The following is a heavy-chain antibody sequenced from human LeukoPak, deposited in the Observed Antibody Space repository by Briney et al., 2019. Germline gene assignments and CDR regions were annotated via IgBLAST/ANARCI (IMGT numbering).Heavy chain of an antibody. J-gene: IGHJ4*02. CDR3: ARDPSSGYYYYFDY. V-gene: IGHV3-30-3*01. CDR1: GFTFSSYA. D-gene: IGHD3-22*01. CDR2: ISYDGSNK. Sequence: GGSLRLSCAASGFTFSSYAMHWVRQAPGKGLEWVAVISYDGSNKYYADSVKGRFTISRDSSKNTLYLQMNSLRAEDTAVYYCARDPSSGYYYYFDYWGQGTLVTVSS.